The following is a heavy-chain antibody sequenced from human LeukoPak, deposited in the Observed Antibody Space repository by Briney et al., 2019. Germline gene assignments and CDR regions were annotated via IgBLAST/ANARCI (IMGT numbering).Heavy chain of an antibody. D-gene: IGHD3-22*01. CDR1: GGSISGYY. V-gene: IGHV4-59*01. CDR2: IYYTGST. Sequence: SETLSLTCTVSGGSISGYYWSWIRQPPGKGLEWIGYIYYTGSTNYNPSLKSRVTISVDTSKNQFSLKLSSVTAADTAVYYCARRKFYDNSDERDAFDIRGQGTMVTVSS. J-gene: IGHJ3*02. CDR3: ARRKFYDNSDERDAFDI.